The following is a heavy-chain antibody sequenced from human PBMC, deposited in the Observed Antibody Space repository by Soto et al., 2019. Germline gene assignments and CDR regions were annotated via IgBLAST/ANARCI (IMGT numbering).Heavy chain of an antibody. CDR2: IYYSGST. CDR1: GGSISSGGYY. J-gene: IGHJ6*02. V-gene: IGHV4-31*03. CDR3: ARDGAQMYYYGSGSYYYYYGMDV. D-gene: IGHD3-10*01. Sequence: LSETLSLTCTVSGGSISSGGYYWSWIRQHPGKGLEWIGYIYYSGSTYYNPSLKSRVTISVDTSKNQFSLKLSSVTAADTAVYYCARDGAQMYYYGSGSYYYYYGMDVWGQGTTVTVSS.